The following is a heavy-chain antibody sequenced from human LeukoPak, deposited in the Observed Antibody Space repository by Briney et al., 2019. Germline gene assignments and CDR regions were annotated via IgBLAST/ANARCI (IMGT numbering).Heavy chain of an antibody. CDR3: ASLGDLGDY. D-gene: IGHD3-10*01. CDR2: IYYSGSA. Sequence: PSETLSLTCTVSGGSISSSSYYWGWIRQPPGKGLEWIGSIYYSGSAYYNPSLKSRVTISVDTSKNQFSLKLSSVTAADTAVYYCASLGDLGDYWGQGTLVTVSS. J-gene: IGHJ4*02. V-gene: IGHV4-39*01. CDR1: GGSISSSSYY.